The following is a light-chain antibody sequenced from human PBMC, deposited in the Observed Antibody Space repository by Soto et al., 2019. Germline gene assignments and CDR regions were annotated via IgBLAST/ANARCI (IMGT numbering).Light chain of an antibody. V-gene: IGKV1-13*02. CDR3: QQFNSYPRT. CDR1: KGISSA. CDR2: DAS. Sequence: AIQLTQSPSSLSASVGDRVTITCRASKGISSALDWYQQKPGQAPKLLIYDASSLESGVPSRFSGSGSGTDFTLTISCLQPEDFATYYCQQFNSYPRTFGPGTKVDIK. J-gene: IGKJ3*01.